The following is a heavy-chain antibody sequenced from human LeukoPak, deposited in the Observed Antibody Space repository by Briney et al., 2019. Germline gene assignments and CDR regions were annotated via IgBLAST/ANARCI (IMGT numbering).Heavy chain of an antibody. V-gene: IGHV4-38-2*02. CDR1: DYSISSDYY. J-gene: IGHJ4*02. D-gene: IGHD4-11*01. CDR3: ARGDFGGMTTVTKHDY. Sequence: SETLSLTCSVSDYSISSDYYWGWIRQPPGKGLEWIGSIHQSGSTFYNPSLKSRVTISVDMSKNQFSLKLSSVTAADTAVYYCARGDFGGMTTVTKHDYWGQGTLVTVSS. CDR2: IHQSGST.